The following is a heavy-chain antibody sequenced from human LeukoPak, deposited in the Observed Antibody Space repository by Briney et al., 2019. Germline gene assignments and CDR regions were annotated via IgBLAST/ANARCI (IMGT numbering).Heavy chain of an antibody. CDR2: ISGSGGST. CDR1: GFTFSSYV. CDR3: ARDCCCGTQVGWYYYGMDV. D-gene: IGHD1-26*01. Sequence: QPGGSLRLSCAASGFTFSSYVMSWVRQAPGKGLEWVSAISGSGGSTYYADSVKGRFTISRDNSKNTLYLQMNSLRAEDTAVYYCARDCCCGTQVGWYYYGMDVWGQGTTVTVSS. J-gene: IGHJ6*02. V-gene: IGHV3-23*01.